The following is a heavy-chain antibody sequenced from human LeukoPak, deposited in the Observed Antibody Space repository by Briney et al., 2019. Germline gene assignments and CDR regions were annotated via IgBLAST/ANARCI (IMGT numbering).Heavy chain of an antibody. J-gene: IGHJ2*01. CDR3: TREFCGSRAACAGGFYYDV. V-gene: IGHV3-13*01. CDR2: IGVTGHI. Sequence: GGSLKHSCAPSQFTFSSYDFPCVRQSPGHDLEWVSAIGVTGHIYYADSVKGRFTISRENVANSLYLQMHSLRAGDTALYYCTREFCGSRAACAGGFYYDVWGRGTLVTVSS. D-gene: IGHD2-15*01. CDR1: QFTFSSYD.